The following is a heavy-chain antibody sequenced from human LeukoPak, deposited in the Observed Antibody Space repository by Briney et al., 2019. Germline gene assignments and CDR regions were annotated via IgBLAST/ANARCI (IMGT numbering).Heavy chain of an antibody. CDR2: IWYDGSNK. CDR1: GFTFSSYG. Sequence: GGSLRLSCAASGFTFSSYGMHWGRQAPGKGLEWVAVIWYDGSNKYYADSVKGRFTISRDNSKSTLYLQMNSLRAEDTAVYYCAREDMVVVIPFDYWGQGTLVTVSS. J-gene: IGHJ4*02. CDR3: AREDMVVVIPFDY. V-gene: IGHV3-33*01. D-gene: IGHD2-15*01.